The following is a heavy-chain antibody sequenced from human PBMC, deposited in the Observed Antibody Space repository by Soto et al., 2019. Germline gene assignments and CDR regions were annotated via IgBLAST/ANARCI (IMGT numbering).Heavy chain of an antibody. J-gene: IGHJ4*02. D-gene: IGHD7-27*01. V-gene: IGHV4-30-4*01. CDR1: GGSLTSDYSC. CDR2: IFDSGTT. Sequence: QVQLQESGPGLVKPSQTLSLNCTVSGGSLTSDYSCWSWIRQPPGEGLEWIGHIFDSGTTYTNPSPRSQVAISLDTSKNHFSLTLSSVTAADTAVYYCARGPSGDKVHYWGQGALVTVSS. CDR3: ARGPSGDKVHY.